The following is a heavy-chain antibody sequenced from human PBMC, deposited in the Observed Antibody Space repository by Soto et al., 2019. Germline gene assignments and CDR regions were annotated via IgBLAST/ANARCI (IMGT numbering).Heavy chain of an antibody. CDR2: IFWDDDK. D-gene: IGHD3-9*01. V-gene: IGHV2-5*02. J-gene: IGHJ4*02. CDR3: ASSTGYRIFDC. CDR1: GFSLSTPEVG. Sequence: QITLKESGPTLVKPTQTLTLTCTFSGFSLSTPEVGVGWVRQPPGKALEWLALIFWDDDKRYSPSLKSRLTITKDTSKNQVVLTMTNMDPVDTATYYCASSTGYRIFDCWGQGTLVAVSS.